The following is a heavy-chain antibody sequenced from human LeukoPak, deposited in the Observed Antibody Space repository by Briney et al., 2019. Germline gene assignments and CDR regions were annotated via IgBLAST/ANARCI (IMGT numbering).Heavy chain of an antibody. CDR3: ARALYDSSGYYSHFDY. CDR2: INWNGGTT. V-gene: IGHV3-20*04. D-gene: IGHD3-22*01. CDR1: GFTLSSYE. J-gene: IGHJ4*02. Sequence: GGSLRLSCIASGFTLSSYEMSWIRQAPGKGLEWVSGINWNGGTTGYADSVKGRFTISRDNAKNSLYLQMNSLRAEDTAVYYCARALYDSSGYYSHFDYWGQGTLVTVSS.